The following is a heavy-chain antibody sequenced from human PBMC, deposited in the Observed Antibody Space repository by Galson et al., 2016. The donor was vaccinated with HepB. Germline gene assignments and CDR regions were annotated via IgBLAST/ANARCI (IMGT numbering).Heavy chain of an antibody. D-gene: IGHD5-18*01. CDR3: AKDRGGIQLWGLHGMDV. V-gene: IGHV3-33*03. J-gene: IGHJ6*02. Sequence: SLRLSCAASGFSLGTYGMNWVRQAPGKGLEWVAFTWYDGSIEYYADSVQGRFSISRDKSKNTLYLEMNSLRAEDTAVYFCAKDRGGIQLWGLHGMDVWGQGTTVTASS. CDR2: TWYDGSIE. CDR1: GFSLGTYG.